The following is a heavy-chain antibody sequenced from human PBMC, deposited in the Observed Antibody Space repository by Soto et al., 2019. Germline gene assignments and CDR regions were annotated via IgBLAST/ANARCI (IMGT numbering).Heavy chain of an antibody. V-gene: IGHV1-8*01. J-gene: IGHJ5*02. CDR1: GYTFTNYD. D-gene: IGHD3-16*01. CDR2: MNPDSGNT. Sequence: QVQLVQSGAEVKNPGASVKVSCKASGYTFTNYDIHWVRQATGQGLEWMGWMNPDSGNTGQSKQFQGRVTMTRDTSISTAYMEMSSLRSADTAVYYCARGRFRRTWFDPWGQGTLVTVSS. CDR3: ARGRFRRTWFDP.